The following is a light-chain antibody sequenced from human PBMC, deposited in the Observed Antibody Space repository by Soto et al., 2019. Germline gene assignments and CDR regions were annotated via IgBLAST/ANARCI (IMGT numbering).Light chain of an antibody. CDR1: QTIGSH. J-gene: IGKJ4*01. CDR3: LQTHSLPVA. V-gene: IGKV1-39*01. CDR2: GAS. Sequence: IQVTQSPSSLSASVGDRVTFTCRATQTIGSHLNWYQQKPGTAPKLLIYGASNLHGGVPSRFSGFGSGTDFSLTISSLRPEDFATYYCLQTHSLPVAFSGGTKV.